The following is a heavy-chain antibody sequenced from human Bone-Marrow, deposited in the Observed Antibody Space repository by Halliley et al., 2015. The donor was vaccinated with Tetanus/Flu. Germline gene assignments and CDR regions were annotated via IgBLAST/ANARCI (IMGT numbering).Heavy chain of an antibody. Sequence: QLVQSGAEVKKPGSSVKVSCKASGGAFSTSPISWVRQAPGQGLEWMGGIIPIFRTTDCAQRYQGRVRITADESTRTAYIELSSLISEDPSFFYFAPSSGGYSSAYFANFFDPCRQGTLVTVSS. CDR2: IIPIFRTT. J-gene: IGHJ5*02. CDR3: APSSGGYSSAYFANFFDP. CDR1: GGAFSTSP. V-gene: IGHV1-69*01. D-gene: IGHD3-22*01.